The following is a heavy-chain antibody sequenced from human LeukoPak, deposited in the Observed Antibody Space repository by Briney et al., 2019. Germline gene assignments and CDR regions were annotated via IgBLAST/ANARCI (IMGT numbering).Heavy chain of an antibody. CDR2: ISSSGSTI. V-gene: IGHV3-48*04. D-gene: IGHD5-24*01. J-gene: IGHJ4*02. CDR1: GFTFSSYG. Sequence: GGSLRLSCAASGFTFSSYGMHWVRQAPGKGLEGGSYISSSGSTIYYADSVKGRFTISRDNAKNSLYLQVNSLRAEDTAVYYCARATTIPKREDYFDYWGQGTLVTVPS. CDR3: ARATTIPKREDYFDY.